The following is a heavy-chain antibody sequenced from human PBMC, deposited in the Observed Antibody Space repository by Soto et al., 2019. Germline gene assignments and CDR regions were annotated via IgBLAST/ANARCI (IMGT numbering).Heavy chain of an antibody. D-gene: IGHD3-10*01. V-gene: IGHV1-69*06. J-gene: IGHJ6*02. CDR2: IIPIFGTA. CDR3: ARCPYYGSWSPLYYGMDV. CDR1: GGTFSSYA. Sequence: SVQVSCKASGGTFSSYAISWVRQAPGQGLEWMGGIIPIFGTANYAQKFQGRVTITADKSTSTAYMELSSLRSEDTAVYYCARCPYYGSWSPLYYGMDVWGQGTTGAVS.